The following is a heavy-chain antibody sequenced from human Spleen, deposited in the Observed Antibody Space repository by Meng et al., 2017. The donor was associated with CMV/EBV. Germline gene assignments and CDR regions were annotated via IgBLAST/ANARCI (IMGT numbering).Heavy chain of an antibody. V-gene: IGHV4-31*03. CDR2: IYYSGST. J-gene: IGHJ4*02. Sequence: CTVSGGSISSGGYYWSWIRQHTGKGLEWIGYIYYSGSTYYNPSLKSRVTISVDTSKNQFSLKLSSVTAADTAVHYCARGRDGYNYDYWGQGTLVTVSS. CDR1: GGSISSGGYY. D-gene: IGHD5-24*01. CDR3: ARGRDGYNYDY.